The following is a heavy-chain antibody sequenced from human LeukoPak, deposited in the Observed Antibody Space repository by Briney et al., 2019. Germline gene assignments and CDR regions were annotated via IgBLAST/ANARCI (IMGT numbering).Heavy chain of an antibody. CDR3: AKPDFWSGYYDY. Sequence: PGGSLRLSCAASGFTFSSYGMHWVRQAPGKGLEWVAVISYDGSNKYYADSVKGRFTISRDNSKNTLYLQMNSLRAEDTAVYYCAKPDFWSGYYDYWGQGTLVTVPS. J-gene: IGHJ4*02. CDR2: ISYDGSNK. D-gene: IGHD3-3*01. CDR1: GFTFSSYG. V-gene: IGHV3-30*18.